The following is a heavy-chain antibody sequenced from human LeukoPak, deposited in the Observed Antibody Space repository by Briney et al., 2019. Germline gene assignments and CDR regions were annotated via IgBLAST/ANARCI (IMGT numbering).Heavy chain of an antibody. CDR1: GGSISSYY. D-gene: IGHD3-22*01. V-gene: IGHV4-59*08. J-gene: IGHJ4*02. Sequence: SETLSLTCTVSGGSISSYYWSWIRQPPGKGLEWIGYIYYSGSTNYNPSLKSRVTISVDTSKNQFSLKLSSVTAADPAVYYCAGNYYDSSGQIDYWGQGTLVTVSS. CDR3: AGNYYDSSGQIDY. CDR2: IYYSGST.